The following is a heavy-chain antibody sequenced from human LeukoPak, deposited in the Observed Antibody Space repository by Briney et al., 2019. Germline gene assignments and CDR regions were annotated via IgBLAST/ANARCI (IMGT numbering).Heavy chain of an antibody. V-gene: IGHV3-13*01. Sequence: GGSLRLSCAASGFTFSSYDMHWVRQATGKGLEWVSGISTAGETNYPGSVKGRFTISRENAKNSVYLQMNSLRAGDTAVYYCAREIAVAGTWYFDLWGRGTLVTVSS. CDR2: ISTAGET. D-gene: IGHD6-19*01. J-gene: IGHJ2*01. CDR3: AREIAVAGTWYFDL. CDR1: GFTFSSYD.